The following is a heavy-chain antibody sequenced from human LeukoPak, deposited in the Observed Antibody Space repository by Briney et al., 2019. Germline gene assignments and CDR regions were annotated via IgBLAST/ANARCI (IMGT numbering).Heavy chain of an antibody. CDR1: GGSISSSSYY. J-gene: IGHJ3*02. CDR3: ANRPRDYGDYVPPFDI. CDR2: IYYSGST. V-gene: IGHV4-39*01. Sequence: SETLSLTCTVSGGSISSSSYYWGWIRQPPGKGLEWIGSIYYSGSTYYNPSLKSRVTISVDTSKNQFSLKLSSVTAADTAVYYCANRPRDYGDYVPPFDIWGQGTMVTVSS. D-gene: IGHD4-17*01.